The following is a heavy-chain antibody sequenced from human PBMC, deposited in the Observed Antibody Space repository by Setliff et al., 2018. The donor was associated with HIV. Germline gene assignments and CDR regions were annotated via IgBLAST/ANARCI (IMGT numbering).Heavy chain of an antibody. CDR2: ISAYNGNT. J-gene: IGHJ4*02. Sequence: ASVKVSCKASGYTFINFGITWVRQAPGQGLEWMGWISAYNGNTNYAQKLQGRVTMTTDTSTSTAYMELRSLRSDDTAVYYCARVGGPYYDLLTGYYGAVDYWGQGTLVTVSS. V-gene: IGHV1-18*04. CDR3: ARVGGPYYDLLTGYYGAVDY. CDR1: GYTFINFG. D-gene: IGHD3-9*01.